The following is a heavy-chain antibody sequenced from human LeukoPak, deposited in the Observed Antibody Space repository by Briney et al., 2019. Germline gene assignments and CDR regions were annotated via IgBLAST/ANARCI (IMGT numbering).Heavy chain of an antibody. V-gene: IGHV3-7*03. J-gene: IGHJ4*02. CDR2: IKQDGSEK. Sequence: GGSLRLSCAASGFTFSSYWMSWVRQAPGKGLEWVANIKQDGSEKYYVDSVKGRFTISRDNAKNSLYLQMNSLKTEETAVYYCSRSRRVKCGGDCYLFDYWGQGTLVTVSS. CDR1: GFTFSSYW. CDR3: SRSRRVKCGGDCYLFDY. D-gene: IGHD2-21*02.